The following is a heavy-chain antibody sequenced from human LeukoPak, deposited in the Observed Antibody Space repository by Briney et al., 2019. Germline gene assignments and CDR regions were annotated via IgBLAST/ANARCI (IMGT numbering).Heavy chain of an antibody. J-gene: IGHJ4*02. CDR3: TTLMVRGVH. D-gene: IGHD3-10*01. Sequence: GGSLRLSCAASGFTFSSYAMSWVRQAPGKGLEWVGRIKSKTDGGTIDYAAPVKGRFTISRDDSKNTLYLQMNSLKIEDTAVYYCTTLMVRGVHGGQGTLVTVSS. CDR2: IKSKTDGGTI. V-gene: IGHV3-15*01. CDR1: GFTFSSYA.